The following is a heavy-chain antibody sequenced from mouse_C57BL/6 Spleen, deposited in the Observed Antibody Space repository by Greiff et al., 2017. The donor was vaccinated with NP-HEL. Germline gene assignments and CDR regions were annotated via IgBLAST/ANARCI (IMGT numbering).Heavy chain of an antibody. J-gene: IGHJ2*01. Sequence: QVQLKQPGAELVKPGASVKMSCKASGYTFTSYWITWVKQRPGQGLEWIGDIYPGSGSTNYNEKFKSKATLTVDTSSSTAYMQLSSLTSEDSAVYYCARWGLGRNFFDYWGQGTTLTVSS. D-gene: IGHD4-1*01. CDR1: GYTFTSYW. V-gene: IGHV1-55*01. CDR3: ARWGLGRNFFDY. CDR2: IYPGSGST.